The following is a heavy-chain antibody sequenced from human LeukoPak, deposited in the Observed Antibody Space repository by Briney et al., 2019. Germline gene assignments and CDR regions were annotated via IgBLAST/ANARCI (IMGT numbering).Heavy chain of an antibody. Sequence: GGSLRLSCAASGFAVSSNYMNWVRQAPGKGLEWVSGIYVDGSTYYADSVKGRFTISRDNSRNTLYLQMNSLRAEDTAVYYCPRITAYDDSWGQGTLVTVSS. J-gene: IGHJ5*01. V-gene: IGHV3-53*01. CDR3: PRITAYDDS. CDR1: GFAVSSNY. D-gene: IGHD1-20*01. CDR2: IYVDGST.